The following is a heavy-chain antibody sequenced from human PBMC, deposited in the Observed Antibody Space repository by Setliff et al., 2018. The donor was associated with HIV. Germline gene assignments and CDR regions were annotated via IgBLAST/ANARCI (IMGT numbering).Heavy chain of an antibody. V-gene: IGHV4-59*02. D-gene: IGHD3-3*01. CDR1: DDSVSTFY. CDR2: IHHTGST. J-gene: IGHJ4*03. Sequence: LSLTCTVSDDSVSTFYRNWIRQPPGKGLEWIGFIHHTGSTVSNPSLKSRVTILMDLSRNQLSLHLASVTTADTAVYFCAPGEGVASTYYHDWGQGTQVTVS. CDR3: APGEGVASTYYHD.